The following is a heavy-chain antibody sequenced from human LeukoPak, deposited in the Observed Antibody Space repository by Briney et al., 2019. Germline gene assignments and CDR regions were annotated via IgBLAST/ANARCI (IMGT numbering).Heavy chain of an antibody. D-gene: IGHD1-7*01. Sequence: GGSLRLSFAVSGFTFSYYAMRWVRQAPGKGLEWVSGFSGSGGSTYYADSVKGRFTISRDNSKNTVYLQMNSLRDDDTAVYYYVRGGVVSKFNYLEPWGQGTLVIVSS. CDR3: VRGGVVSKFNYLEP. V-gene: IGHV3-23*01. J-gene: IGHJ5*02. CDR2: FSGSGGST. CDR1: GFTFSYYA.